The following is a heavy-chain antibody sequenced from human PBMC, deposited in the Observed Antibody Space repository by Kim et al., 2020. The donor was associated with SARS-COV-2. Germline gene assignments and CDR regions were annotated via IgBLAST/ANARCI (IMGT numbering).Heavy chain of an antibody. Sequence: GGSLRLSCAASGFTFSNAWMSWVRQAPGKGLEWVGRIRSKTDSGTTAYAAPVKGRFTISRDDSKNTLYLQMNSLKTEDTAVYYCTTDRSIDYWGQGTLVTVSS. CDR3: TTDRSIDY. D-gene: IGHD6-6*01. J-gene: IGHJ4*02. CDR1: GFTFSNAW. CDR2: IRSKTDSGTT. V-gene: IGHV3-15*01.